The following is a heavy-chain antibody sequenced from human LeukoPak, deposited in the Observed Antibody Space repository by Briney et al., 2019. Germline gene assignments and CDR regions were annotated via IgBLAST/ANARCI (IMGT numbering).Heavy chain of an antibody. CDR2: IYPGDSDT. D-gene: IGHD2-2*01. CDR3: ARLLGYCSSTSCYPPRPNLPAWLSAPEYPDY. Sequence: GESLKISCKGSGYSFTSYWIGWVRQMPGKGLEWMGIIYPGDSDTSYSPSFRGQVTISADKSISTAYLQWSSLKASDTAMYYCARLLGYCSSTSCYPPRPNLPAWLSAPEYPDYWGQGTLVTVSS. CDR1: GYSFTSYW. J-gene: IGHJ4*02. V-gene: IGHV5-51*01.